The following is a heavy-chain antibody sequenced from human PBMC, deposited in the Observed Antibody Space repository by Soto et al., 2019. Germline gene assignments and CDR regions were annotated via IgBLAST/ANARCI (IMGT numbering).Heavy chain of an antibody. CDR3: ARDASYYSLWSGYYPSRNGMDV. Sequence: QVQVVESGGGVVQPGRSLRLSCAASGFTFSSFGMHWVRQAPGKGLEWVSRIWYDGSKKAYGDSVKGRFTISRDNSRNTVYLQMSSLRADATAVYYCARDASYYSLWSGYYPSRNGMDVWGQGTTVTVSS. CDR1: GFTFSSFG. D-gene: IGHD3-3*01. V-gene: IGHV3-33*01. J-gene: IGHJ6*02. CDR2: IWYDGSKK.